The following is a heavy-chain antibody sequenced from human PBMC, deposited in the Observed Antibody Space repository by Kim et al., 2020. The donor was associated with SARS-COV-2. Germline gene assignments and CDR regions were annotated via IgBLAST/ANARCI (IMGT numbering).Heavy chain of an antibody. J-gene: IGHJ3*02. CDR2: IRSKSYGGTT. Sequence: GGSLRLSCTASGFTFGDYAMSWFRQAPGKGLEWVGFIRSKSYGGTTEYAASVKGRFTISRDDSKSIAYLQMNSLKTEDTAVYYCTRLKPTYYDILTGYYSPGHAFDIWGQGTMVTVSS. V-gene: IGHV3-49*03. D-gene: IGHD3-9*01. CDR1: GFTFGDYA. CDR3: TRLKPTYYDILTGYYSPGHAFDI.